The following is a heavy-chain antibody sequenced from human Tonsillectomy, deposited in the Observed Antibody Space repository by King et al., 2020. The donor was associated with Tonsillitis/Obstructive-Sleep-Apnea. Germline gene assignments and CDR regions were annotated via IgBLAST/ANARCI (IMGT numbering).Heavy chain of an antibody. Sequence: VQLVESGAEVKKPGESLRISCKVSGYSFTTFWISWVRQMPGKGLEWMGRIDPSDSYINYSPSFQGHVTISVDKSISTAYLQWSSLKASDTAIYYCLWVSNAKIWFDPGGQGTKVTVSS. D-gene: IGHD3-16*01. CDR3: LWVSNAKIWFDP. CDR2: IDPSDSYI. V-gene: IGHV5-10-1*03. CDR1: GYSFTTFW. J-gene: IGHJ5*02.